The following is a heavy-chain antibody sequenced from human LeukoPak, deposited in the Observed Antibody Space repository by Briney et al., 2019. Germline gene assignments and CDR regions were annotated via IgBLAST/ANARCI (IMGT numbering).Heavy chain of an antibody. D-gene: IGHD3-22*01. Sequence: GGSLRLSCAASGFTSSSYVMNWVRQAPGKGLEWVSTISGSGINTYHADSVKGRFTISRDNSKNTLYLQMNSLRAEDTAVYYCAKGPYDSGGYPKYYFDYWGQGILVTVSS. CDR1: GFTSSSYV. J-gene: IGHJ4*02. CDR3: AKGPYDSGGYPKYYFDY. V-gene: IGHV3-23*01. CDR2: ISGSGINT.